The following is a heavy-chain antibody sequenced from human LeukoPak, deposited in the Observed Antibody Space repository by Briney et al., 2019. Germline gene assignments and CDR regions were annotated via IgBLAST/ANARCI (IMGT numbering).Heavy chain of an antibody. CDR2: ISWNSGSI. D-gene: IGHD1-26*01. CDR1: GFTFDDYA. Sequence: GRSLRLSCAASGFTFDDYAMHWVRQAPGKGLEWVSGISWNSGSIGYADSVKGRFTISRDNAKNSLYLQMNSLRAEDTALYYCAKGYGGIVGATNYWGQGTLVTVSS. V-gene: IGHV3-9*01. CDR3: AKGYGGIVGATNY. J-gene: IGHJ4*02.